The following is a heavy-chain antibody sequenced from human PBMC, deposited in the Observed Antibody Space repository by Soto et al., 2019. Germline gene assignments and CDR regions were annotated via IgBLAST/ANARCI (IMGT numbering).Heavy chain of an antibody. Sequence: QVQLVESGGGVVQPGRSLRLSCAASGFTFSSYGMHWVRQAPGKGLEWVAVIWYDGSNKYYADSVKGRFPISRDNSKNSLYLQLNCLRAEDTAVYYCARDLGGYSPYYYYYGMEVWGQGTTVTVSS. J-gene: IGHJ6*02. D-gene: IGHD3-10*01. CDR3: ARDLGGYSPYYYYYGMEV. V-gene: IGHV3-33*01. CDR1: GFTFSSYG. CDR2: IWYDGSNK.